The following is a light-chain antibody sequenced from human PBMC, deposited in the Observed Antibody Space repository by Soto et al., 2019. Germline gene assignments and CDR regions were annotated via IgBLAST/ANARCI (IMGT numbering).Light chain of an antibody. CDR3: QQYDNLPPTWT. J-gene: IGKJ1*01. CDR1: QDIYKY. V-gene: IGKV1-33*01. CDR2: DAS. Sequence: DIQMTQSPSSLSAAVGDRVTFTCQASQDIYKYLNWYQQKPGKAPKLLIYDASNLETGVPSRFSGGGSGTHFTFTISNLQPEDIATYYCQQYDNLPPTWTFGQGTKVEIE.